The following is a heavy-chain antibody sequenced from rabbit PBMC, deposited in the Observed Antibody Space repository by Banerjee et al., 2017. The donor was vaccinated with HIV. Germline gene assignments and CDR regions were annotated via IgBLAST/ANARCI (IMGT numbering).Heavy chain of an antibody. CDR2: IDTNDGDT. J-gene: IGHJ4*01. Sequence: LEESGGGLVKPGGTLTLTCTVSGFSFSSNWICWVRQAPGKGLEWIACIDTNDGDTDYANWPKGRFTISKTSSTTVTLQMTSLTAADTATYFCAREYVSNAGYGYATFNLWGPGTLVTVS. V-gene: IGHV1S45*01. CDR1: GFSFSSNW. CDR3: AREYVSNAGYGYATFNL. D-gene: IGHD6-1*01.